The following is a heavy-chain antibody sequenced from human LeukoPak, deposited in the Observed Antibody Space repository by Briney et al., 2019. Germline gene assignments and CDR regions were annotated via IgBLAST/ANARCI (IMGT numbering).Heavy chain of an antibody. CDR3: ARSAGYGGNSYFDY. V-gene: IGHV3-64*01. Sequence: GGSLRLSCAASGFTFSTYAMHWVRQAPGKGLEYVSAISSNGGSTYYANSVKGRFTISRDNSKNTLYLQMGSLRAEDTAVYYCARSAGYGGNSYFDYWGQGTLVTVPS. CDR2: ISSNGGST. J-gene: IGHJ4*02. D-gene: IGHD4-23*01. CDR1: GFTFSTYA.